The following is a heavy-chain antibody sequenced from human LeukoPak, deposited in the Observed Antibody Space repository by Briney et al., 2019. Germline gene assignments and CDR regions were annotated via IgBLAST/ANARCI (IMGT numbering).Heavy chain of an antibody. CDR1: GGSISSFY. J-gene: IGHJ6*03. Sequence: SETLSLTCTVSGGSISSFYWSWIRQPAGKGLEWIGRIYTSGSTNYNPSLKSRVTMSVDTSKKQFSLRLSSVTAADTAVYYCAREVGYSYGYYYYYYMDVWGKGTTVTISS. CDR3: AREVGYSYGYYYYYYMDV. V-gene: IGHV4-4*07. D-gene: IGHD5-18*01. CDR2: IYTSGST.